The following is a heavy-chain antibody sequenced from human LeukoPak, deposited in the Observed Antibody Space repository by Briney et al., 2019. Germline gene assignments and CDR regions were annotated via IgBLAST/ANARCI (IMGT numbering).Heavy chain of an antibody. Sequence: GGSLRLSCAASGFTFSSYAMHWVRQAPGKGLEWVAVISYDGSNKYYADSVKGRFTISRDNSKNTLYLQMNSLRAEDTAVYYCARARKGIIRYYFDYWGQGTLVTVSS. V-gene: IGHV3-30-3*01. CDR2: ISYDGSNK. CDR3: ARARKGIIRYYFDY. CDR1: GFTFSSYA. D-gene: IGHD3-10*01. J-gene: IGHJ4*02.